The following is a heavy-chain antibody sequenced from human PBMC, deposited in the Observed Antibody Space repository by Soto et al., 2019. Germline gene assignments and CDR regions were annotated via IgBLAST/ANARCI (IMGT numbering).Heavy chain of an antibody. D-gene: IGHD3-22*01. V-gene: IGHV4-30-4*01. Sequence: TLSLTCAVSGASVTSDDYYWSWIRQPPGKGLEWIGYIYHSGSTYYNPSLKSRVSISIDTSQNQFSLKLTSLTAADTAVCYCARDPIFYYASSGYGGSYFDYWGRGSRVTVSS. CDR1: GASVTSDDYY. CDR3: ARDPIFYYASSGYGGSYFDY. CDR2: IYHSGST. J-gene: IGHJ4*02.